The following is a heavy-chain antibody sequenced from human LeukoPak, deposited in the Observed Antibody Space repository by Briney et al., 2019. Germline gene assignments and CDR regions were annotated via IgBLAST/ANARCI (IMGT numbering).Heavy chain of an antibody. V-gene: IGHV3-23*01. CDR2: VSVSGDKT. J-gene: IGHJ4*02. CDR1: GFTFTSYA. CDR3: AKATRNDRGGPVIFDY. D-gene: IGHD1-1*01. Sequence: GGSLRLSCVASGFTFTSYAMSWVRQAPGKGLEWVSAVSVSGDKTYYADSVKGRFTISRDNSKNIIVLQMNSLRVEDTAVYYCAKATRNDRGGPVIFDYWGQGTLVTVSS.